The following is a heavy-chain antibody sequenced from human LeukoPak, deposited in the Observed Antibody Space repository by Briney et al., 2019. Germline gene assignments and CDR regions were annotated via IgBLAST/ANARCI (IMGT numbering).Heavy chain of an antibody. CDR1: GFTFSSYS. Sequence: GRSLRLSCAASGFTFSSYSMHWVRQAPGEGLECVATVSYDGSNKYYADSVKGRFTISRDTSKDTLYLQMSSLRAEDTALYYCARQPSPMIVARPYFDYWGQGAQVTVSS. J-gene: IGHJ4*02. D-gene: IGHD3-22*01. CDR2: VSYDGSNK. V-gene: IGHV3-30-3*01. CDR3: ARQPSPMIVARPYFDY.